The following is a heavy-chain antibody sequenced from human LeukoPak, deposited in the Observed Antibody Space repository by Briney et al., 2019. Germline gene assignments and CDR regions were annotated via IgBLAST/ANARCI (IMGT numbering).Heavy chain of an antibody. V-gene: IGHV3-21*01. D-gene: IGHD3-10*01. Sequence: GGSLRLSCAASGFTFSSYSMNWVRQAPGKGLNWVSSISSSSSYIYYADPVKGRFTISRDNAKNSLYLQMNSLRAEDTAVYYCARDASAYYYGSGSYPDCWGQGTLVTVSS. CDR3: ARDASAYYYGSGSYPDC. CDR2: ISSSSSYI. CDR1: GFTFSSYS. J-gene: IGHJ4*02.